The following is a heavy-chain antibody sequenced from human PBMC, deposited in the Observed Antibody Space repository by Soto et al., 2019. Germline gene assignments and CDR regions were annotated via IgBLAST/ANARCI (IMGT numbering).Heavy chain of an antibody. V-gene: IGHV4-61*01. CDR3: AREDYDSSGYVDP. CDR1: GGSVSSGSYY. CDR2: IYYSGST. Sequence: QVHLQESGPGLVKPSETLSLTCTVSGGSVSSGSYYWSWIRQPPGKGLEWIGYIYYSGSTNYNPSLKSRVTISVDTSKNQFSLKLSYVTAADTAVYYCAREDYDSSGYVDPWGQGTLVTVSS. J-gene: IGHJ5*02. D-gene: IGHD3-22*01.